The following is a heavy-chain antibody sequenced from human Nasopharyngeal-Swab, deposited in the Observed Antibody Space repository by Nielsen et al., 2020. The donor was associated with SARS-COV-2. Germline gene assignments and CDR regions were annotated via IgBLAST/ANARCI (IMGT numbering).Heavy chain of an antibody. CDR2: IYPSDSET. V-gene: IGHV5-51*01. CDR1: GYSFTSYW. D-gene: IGHD6-19*01. Sequence: KVPCKGSGYSFTSYWIAWVRQMPGKGLEWMGLIYPSDSETRYSPSFEGQVTISADKSISTAYLQWSSLKASDTAMYYCARGWYSGPDYWGQGTLVTVSS. CDR3: ARGWYSGPDY. J-gene: IGHJ4*02.